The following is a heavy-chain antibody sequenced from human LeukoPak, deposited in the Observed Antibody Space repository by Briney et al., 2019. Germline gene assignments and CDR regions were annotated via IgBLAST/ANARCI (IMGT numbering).Heavy chain of an antibody. V-gene: IGHV4-34*01. CDR3: ASGSWSRRFAP. CDR2: MNDSGRT. CDR1: DESLNGYY. D-gene: IGHD1-14*01. Sequence: SETLSLTCAVYDESLNGYYWSWIRQPPGKGLEWIGEMNDSGRTTYNPSLESRATISAERSKNQFSLKLTSVTAADAAVYYCASGSWSRRFAPWGQGTLVTVSS. J-gene: IGHJ5*02.